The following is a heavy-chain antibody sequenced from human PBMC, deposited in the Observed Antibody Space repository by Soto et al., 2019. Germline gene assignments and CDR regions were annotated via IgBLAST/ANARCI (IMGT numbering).Heavy chain of an antibody. D-gene: IGHD3-22*01. CDR1: GGSISSGDYY. Sequence: QVQLQESGPGLVKPSQTLSLTCTVSGGSISSGDYYWSWIRQPPGKGLEWIGYIYYSGSTYYNPSLKSRVTISVDTSKNQFSLKLSSVTAADTAVYYCARDRAYDSSGYRRGAFDIWGQGTMVTVSS. CDR3: ARDRAYDSSGYRRGAFDI. V-gene: IGHV4-30-4*01. J-gene: IGHJ3*02. CDR2: IYYSGST.